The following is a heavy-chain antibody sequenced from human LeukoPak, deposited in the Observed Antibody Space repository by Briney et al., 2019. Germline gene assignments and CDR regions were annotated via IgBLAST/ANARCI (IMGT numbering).Heavy chain of an antibody. V-gene: IGHV3-7*01. CDR3: AREETWFSTTWYYFDY. CDR1: GFGLSSFW. Sequence: GGSLRLSCAASGFGLSSFWMSWVRQTPGKGLEWVANIKQDGSEKYYVDSVKGRFTISRDNAKNSLYLEMNSLRTEDTAVFYCAREETWFSTTWYYFDYWGQGTLVTVSS. CDR2: IKQDGSEK. D-gene: IGHD2-2*01. J-gene: IGHJ4*02.